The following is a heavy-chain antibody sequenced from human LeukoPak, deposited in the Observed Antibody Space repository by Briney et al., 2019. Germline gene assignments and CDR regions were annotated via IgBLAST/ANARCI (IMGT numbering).Heavy chain of an antibody. D-gene: IGHD5-12*01. CDR3: ARRVIVAMIDS. CDR1: GGSISSSSYY. V-gene: IGHV4-39*01. CDR2: IYYSGRT. J-gene: IGHJ4*02. Sequence: KPSETLSLTRTVSGGSISSSSYYWAWIRQPPGKGLEWIGSIYYSGRTFYNPSLKSRLTISADTSKNQFSLTLTSVNAADTAVYYCARRVIVAMIDSWGQGTLVTVSS.